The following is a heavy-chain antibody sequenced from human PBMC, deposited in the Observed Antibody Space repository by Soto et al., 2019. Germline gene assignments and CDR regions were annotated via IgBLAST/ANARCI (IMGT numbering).Heavy chain of an antibody. CDR2: ISYDGSNK. J-gene: IGHJ3*02. V-gene: IGHV3-30-3*01. CDR3: ARARPNYYDSRRNAFDI. CDR1: GFTFSSYA. D-gene: IGHD3-22*01. Sequence: PGGSLRLSCAASGFTFSSYAMHWVRQAPGKGLEWVAVISYDGSNKYYADSVKGRFTISRDNSKNTLYLQMNSLRAEDTAVYYCARARPNYYDSRRNAFDIWGQGTMVTVS.